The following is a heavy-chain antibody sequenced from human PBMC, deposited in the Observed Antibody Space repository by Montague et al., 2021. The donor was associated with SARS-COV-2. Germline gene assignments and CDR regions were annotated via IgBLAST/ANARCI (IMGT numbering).Heavy chain of an antibody. CDR3: AREGTLAAAGTGIDY. CDR2: MWYDGSNK. V-gene: IGHV3-33*01. D-gene: IGHD6-13*01. Sequence: SLRLSCAASGFTFSSYGMHWVRQAPGKGLEWVAVMWYDGSNKYYADSVKGRFTISRDNSKNTLYLQMNSLRAEDTAVYYCAREGTLAAAGTGIDYWGQGTLVTVSS. CDR1: GFTFSSYG. J-gene: IGHJ4*02.